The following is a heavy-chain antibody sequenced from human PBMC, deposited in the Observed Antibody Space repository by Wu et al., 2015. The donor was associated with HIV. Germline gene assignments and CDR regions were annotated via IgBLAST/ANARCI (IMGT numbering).Heavy chain of an antibody. J-gene: IGHJ3*02. CDR3: TARPITGSAFDI. Sequence: QVHLVQSGAEVNKPGASVKVSCKASGYTFTDYYMHWVRQAPGQGLEWMGWVNPDSGGTNYAQKFQGRVTMTRDTSINTAYMDLTRLTSDDTAMYYCTARPITGSAFDIWGQGTMVSVSS. CDR2: VNPDSGGT. D-gene: IGHD1-20*01. V-gene: IGHV1-2*02. CDR1: GYTFTDYY.